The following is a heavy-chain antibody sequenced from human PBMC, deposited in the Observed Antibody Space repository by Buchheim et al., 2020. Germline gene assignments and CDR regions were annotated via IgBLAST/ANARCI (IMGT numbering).Heavy chain of an antibody. D-gene: IGHD2-2*01. J-gene: IGHJ4*02. CDR3: AKAFVRYCSSTSCYLAGY. CDR1: GFTFSSYA. CDR2: ISGSGGST. V-gene: IGHV3-23*01. Sequence: EVQLLESGGGLVQPGGSLRLSCAASGFTFSSYAMSWVRQAPGKGLEWVSAISGSGGSTYYADSVKGRFTISRDTSKNTLYLQMNSLRAEDTAVYYCAKAFVRYCSSTSCYLAGYWGQGTL.